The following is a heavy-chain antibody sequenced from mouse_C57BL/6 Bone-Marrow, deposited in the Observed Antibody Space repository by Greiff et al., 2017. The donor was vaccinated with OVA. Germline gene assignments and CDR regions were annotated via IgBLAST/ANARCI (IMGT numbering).Heavy chain of an antibody. V-gene: IGHV1-50*01. CDR1: GYTFTSYW. J-gene: IGHJ1*03. CDR2: IDPSDSYT. Sequence: QVQLKQPGAELVKPGASVKLSCKASGYTFTSYWMQWVKQRPGQGLEWIGEIDPSDSYTNYNQKFKGKATLTVDTSSSTAYMQLSSLTSEDSAVYYCARLGLYDGYYPWYFDVWGTGTTVTVSS. CDR3: ARLGLYDGYYPWYFDV. D-gene: IGHD2-3*01.